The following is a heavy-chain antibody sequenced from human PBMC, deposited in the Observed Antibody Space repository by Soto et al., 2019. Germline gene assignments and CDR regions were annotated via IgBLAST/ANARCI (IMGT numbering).Heavy chain of an antibody. CDR2: INSDGSIA. D-gene: IGHD3-22*01. CDR1: GFIFNTYW. Sequence: LRLSCAASGFIFNTYWMHWVRQAPGKGLVWISRINSDGSIADYADSVKGRFTISRDNSKNTLYLQMNSLRAEDTAAYYFAKVVTMIKVVNAFDIWGQGTMVTVS. CDR3: AKVVTMIKVVNAFDI. J-gene: IGHJ3*02. V-gene: IGHV3-74*01.